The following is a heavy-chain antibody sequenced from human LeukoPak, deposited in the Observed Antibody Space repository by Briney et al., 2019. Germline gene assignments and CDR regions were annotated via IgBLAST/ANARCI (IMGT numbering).Heavy chain of an antibody. J-gene: IGHJ6*02. CDR1: GFTFSSYS. CDR2: ISSSSSYI. V-gene: IGHV3-21*01. Sequence: PGGSLRLSCAASGFTFSSYSMNWVRQAPGKGLEWVSSISSSSSYIYYADSVKGRFTISRDNAKNSLYLQMNSLRAEDTAVYYCARDLHQNPNSYCSGGSCYSGRYYYYGMDVWGQGTTVTVSS. D-gene: IGHD2-15*01. CDR3: ARDLHQNPNSYCSGGSCYSGRYYYYGMDV.